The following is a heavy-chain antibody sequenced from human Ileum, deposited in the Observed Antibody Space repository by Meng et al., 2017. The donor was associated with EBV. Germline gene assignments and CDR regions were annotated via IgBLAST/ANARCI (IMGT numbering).Heavy chain of an antibody. J-gene: IGHJ4*02. V-gene: IGHV4-30-4*01. CDR3: VSYAVGAGGIGY. D-gene: IGHD1-26*01. Sequence: QVQRQESGPGLVKPSQTLSLTCAVSGVSISSGYFHWSWIRQPPGKGLEWIGHSGSTSYNPSLRSRVTISVDTSKNQFSLKVDSATAGDTAVYYCVSYAVGAGGIGYWGQGILVTVSS. CDR1: GVSISSGYFH. CDR2: HSGST.